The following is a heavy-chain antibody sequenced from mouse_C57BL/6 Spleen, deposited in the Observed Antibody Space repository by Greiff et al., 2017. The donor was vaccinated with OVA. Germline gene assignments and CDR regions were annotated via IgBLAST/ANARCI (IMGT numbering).Heavy chain of an antibody. CDR2: ISYSGST. CDR3: ARAHEFGSIQYYFDY. Sequence: VQLQQSGPGMVKPSQSLSLTCTVTGYSITSGYDWHWIRHFPGNKLEWMGYISYSGSTNYNPSLKSRISITHDTSKNHFFLKLNSVTTEDTATYYCARAHEFGSIQYYFDYWGQGTTLTVSS. D-gene: IGHD1-1*01. CDR1: GYSITSGYD. V-gene: IGHV3-1*01. J-gene: IGHJ2*01.